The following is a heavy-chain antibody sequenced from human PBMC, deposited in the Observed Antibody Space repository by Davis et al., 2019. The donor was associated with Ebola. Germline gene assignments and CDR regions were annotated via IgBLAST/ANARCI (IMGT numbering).Heavy chain of an antibody. D-gene: IGHD3-22*01. CDR3: AKRGSSGYYFDY. J-gene: IGHJ4*02. CDR2: ISAYNGNT. Sequence: ASVKVSCKASGYTFTSYGISWVRQAPGQGLEWMGWISAYNGNTNYAQKFQGRVTMTRDTSISTAYMELSRLRSDDTAVYYCAKRGSSGYYFDYWGQGTLVTVSS. V-gene: IGHV1-18*04. CDR1: GYTFTSYG.